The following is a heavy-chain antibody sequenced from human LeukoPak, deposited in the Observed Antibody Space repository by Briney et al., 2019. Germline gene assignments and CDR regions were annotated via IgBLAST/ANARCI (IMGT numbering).Heavy chain of an antibody. J-gene: IGHJ5*02. CDR1: GGSISSSSYY. Sequence: SETLSLTCTVSGGSISSSSYYWGWIRQPPGKGLEWIGSIYYSGSTYYNPSLKSRVTISVDTSKNQFSLKLSSVTAADTAVYYCARETTTTGGFDPWGQGTLVTVSS. D-gene: IGHD1-1*01. CDR3: ARETTTTGGFDP. V-gene: IGHV4-39*02. CDR2: IYYSGST.